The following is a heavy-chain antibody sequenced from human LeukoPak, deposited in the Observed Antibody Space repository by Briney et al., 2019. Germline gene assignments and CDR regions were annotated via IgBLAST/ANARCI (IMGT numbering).Heavy chain of an antibody. J-gene: IGHJ6*03. Sequence: ASVKVSCKASGYTINSYAMNWVRQAPGQGLEWMAWINTNTGNPTYAQGFTGRFVFSLDTSISTAYLHISGLKAEDTAVYYCARGTRRPGWLRPNYYYYYMDVWGKGTTVTVSS. CDR1: GYTINSYA. CDR2: INTNTGNP. V-gene: IGHV7-4-1*02. CDR3: ARGTRRPGWLRPNYYYYYMDV. D-gene: IGHD5-12*01.